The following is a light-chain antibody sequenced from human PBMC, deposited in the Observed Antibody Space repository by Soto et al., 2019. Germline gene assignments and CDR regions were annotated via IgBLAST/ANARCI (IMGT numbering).Light chain of an antibody. CDR2: DAS. J-gene: IGKJ2*01. V-gene: IGKV1-33*01. CDR1: QPISTW. CDR3: QQYDTVPYT. Sequence: DIQMTQSPSSVSASVGDRVTISCRASQPISTWLAWYQQKPGKAPKLLIYDASNLETGVPSRFSGSRSGTDFAFTIASLQPEDIAAYYCQQYDTVPYTFGQGTKLAIK.